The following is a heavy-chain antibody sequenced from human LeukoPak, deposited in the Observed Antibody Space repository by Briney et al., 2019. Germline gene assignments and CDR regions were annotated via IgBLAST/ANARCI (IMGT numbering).Heavy chain of an antibody. CDR2: IYTSGSP. CDR3: ARVAQKLERIVVAGTSEWRANWFFDL. Sequence: SDTLSLTCTVSVVSISSYYLSLIRQPPGKGLEWVGRIYTSGSPHYNPSLKSRVTMSVDTSKSQFSLKLRSVTAEDTVVYYCARVAQKLERIVVAGTSEWRANWFFDLWGRGTLVTVSS. V-gene: IGHV4-4*07. D-gene: IGHD6-19*01. J-gene: IGHJ2*01. CDR1: VVSISSYY.